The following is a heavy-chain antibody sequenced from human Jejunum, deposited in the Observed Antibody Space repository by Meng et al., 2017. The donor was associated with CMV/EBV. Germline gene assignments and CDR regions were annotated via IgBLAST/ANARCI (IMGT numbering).Heavy chain of an antibody. CDR2: IIAIFKTP. CDR1: GGSVNNYA. V-gene: IGHV1-69*12. D-gene: IGHD5-24*01. J-gene: IGHJ4*02. CDR3: ARGFLNGYQPFDY. Sequence: VQLVQTGGEVKEPGSSMKVSCKSSGGSVNNYAFNWVRQAPGQGLEWMGGIIAIFKTPNYAQKFQGRLTITADESTGTSYMELTSLTSEDTAVYYCARGFLNGYQPFDYWGQGTLVTVSS.